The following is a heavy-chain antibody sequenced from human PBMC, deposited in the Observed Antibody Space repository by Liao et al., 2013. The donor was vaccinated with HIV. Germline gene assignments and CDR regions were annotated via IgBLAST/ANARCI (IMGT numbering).Heavy chain of an antibody. CDR3: ASRRGYSYGSGY. Sequence: QVQLQQWGAGLLKPSETLSLTCAVYGGSFSGYYWSWIRQPPGKGLEWIGEINHSGSTNYNPSLKSRVTISVDTSKNQFSLKLSSVTAADTAVYYCASRRGYSYGSGYWGQGTLVTVSS. CDR2: INHSGST. V-gene: IGHV4-34*01. D-gene: IGHD5-18*01. J-gene: IGHJ4*02. CDR1: GGSFSGYY.